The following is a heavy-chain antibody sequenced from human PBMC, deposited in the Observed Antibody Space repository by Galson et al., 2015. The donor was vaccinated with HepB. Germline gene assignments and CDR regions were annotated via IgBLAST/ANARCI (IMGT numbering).Heavy chain of an antibody. CDR3: AHRGPRRNGSLQLWLRRGFDY. D-gene: IGHD5-18*01. CDR1: GFSLSTSGVG. V-gene: IGHV2-5*02. Sequence: PALVKPTQTLTLTCTFSGFSLSTSGVGVGWIRQPPGKALEWLALIYWDDDKRYSPSLKSRLTITKDTSKNQVVLTMTNMDPVDTATYYCAHRGPRRNGSLQLWLRRGFDYWGQGTLVTVSS. J-gene: IGHJ4*02. CDR2: IYWDDDK.